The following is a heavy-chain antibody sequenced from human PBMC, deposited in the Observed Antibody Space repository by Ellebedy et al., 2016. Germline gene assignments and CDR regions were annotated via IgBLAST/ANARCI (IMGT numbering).Heavy chain of an antibody. CDR3: ARDPDTNAFDI. J-gene: IGHJ3*02. V-gene: IGHV3-7*01. D-gene: IGHD5-18*01. CDR2: IKQDGSEK. CDR1: GFTFSSYW. Sequence: GESLKISCAASGFTFSSYWMSWVRQAPGKGLECVANIKQDGSEKYYVDSVKGRFTISRDNAKNSLYLQMNTLRAEDTAVYYCARDPDTNAFDIWGQGTMVTVSS.